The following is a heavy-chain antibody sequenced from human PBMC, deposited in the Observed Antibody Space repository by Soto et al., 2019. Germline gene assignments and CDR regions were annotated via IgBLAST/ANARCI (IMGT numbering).Heavy chain of an antibody. V-gene: IGHV1-2*02. CDR2: INPNSGGT. CDR1: GYTFTGYY. CDR3: ARDQGGGGGSSPYYYGMDV. J-gene: IGHJ6*02. D-gene: IGHD2-15*01. Sequence: ASVKVSCKASGYTFTGYYMHWVRQAPGQGLEWMGWINPNSGGTNYAQKFQGRVTMTRDTSTSTVYMELSSLRSEDTAVYYCARDQGGGGGSSPYYYGMDVWGQGTTVTVSS.